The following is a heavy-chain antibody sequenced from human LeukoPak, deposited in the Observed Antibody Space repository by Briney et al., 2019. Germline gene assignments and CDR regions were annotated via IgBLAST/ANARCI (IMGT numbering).Heavy chain of an antibody. V-gene: IGHV3-33*08. CDR1: GFTFSSYW. J-gene: IGHJ4*02. D-gene: IGHD1-26*01. CDR2: IWYDGSNK. Sequence: PGGSLRLSCAASGFTFSSYWMHWVRQAPGKGLEWVAVIWYDGSNKYYADSVKGRFTISRDNSKNTLYLQMNSLRAEDTAVYYCARGYEGATSHFDYWGQGTLVTVSS. CDR3: ARGYEGATSHFDY.